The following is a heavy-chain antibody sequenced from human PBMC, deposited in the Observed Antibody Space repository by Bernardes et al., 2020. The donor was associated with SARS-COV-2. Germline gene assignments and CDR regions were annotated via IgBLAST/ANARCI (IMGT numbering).Heavy chain of an antibody. CDR2: ISAYNGHT. D-gene: IGHD2-15*01. CDR3: ARGMETVVVVAATGGFEF. J-gene: IGHJ4*02. Sequence: ASVKVSCKTSGYTFSTYGISWVRQAPGQGLEWMGWISAYNGHTDYAQKFQGRVTMTTDTSTSTAYMELRSLRSDDTAVYYCARGMETVVVVAATGGFEFWGQGTLVTVSS. V-gene: IGHV1-18*01. CDR1: GYTFSTYG.